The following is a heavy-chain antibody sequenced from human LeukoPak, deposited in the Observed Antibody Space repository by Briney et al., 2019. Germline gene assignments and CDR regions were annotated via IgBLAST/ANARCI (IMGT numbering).Heavy chain of an antibody. CDR1: GGSISSSY. J-gene: IGHJ4*02. CDR3: ARVAEPADFDY. V-gene: IGHV4-59*01. CDR2: IYYSGST. Sequence: MPSETLSLTCTVSGGSISSSYWSWIRQPPGKGLEWIGYIYYSGSTNYNPSLKSRVTISVDTSKNQFSLKLSSVTAADTAVYYCARVAEPADFDYWGQGTLVTVSS. D-gene: IGHD1-14*01.